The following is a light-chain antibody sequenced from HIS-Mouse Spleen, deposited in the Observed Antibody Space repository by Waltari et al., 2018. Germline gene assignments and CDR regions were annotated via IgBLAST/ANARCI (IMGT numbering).Light chain of an antibody. CDR2: DVS. CDR1: SSDVGGYNY. J-gene: IGLJ1*01. CDR3: SSYTSSSTYV. Sequence: QSALTQHASVSGSPGQSITIPCPGTSSDVGGYNYVSWYQQHPGKAPKLMIYDVSNRPSGVSNRFSGSKSGNTASLTISGLQAEDEADYYCSSYTSSSTYVFGTGTKVTVL. V-gene: IGLV2-14*03.